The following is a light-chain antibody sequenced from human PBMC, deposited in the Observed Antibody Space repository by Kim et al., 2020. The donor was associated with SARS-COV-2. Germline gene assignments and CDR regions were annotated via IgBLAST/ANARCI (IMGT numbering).Light chain of an antibody. CDR3: SSYAGKNSLI. V-gene: IGLV2-8*01. J-gene: IGLJ2*01. Sequence: QSALTQPPSASGSPGQSVTISCTGTSSDVGGYNYVSWYQQHPGKAPKLLLYVVNKRPSGVPDRFSGSKSGNPASLTVTGLQAEDEAAYYCSSYAGKNSLIFGGGTQLTVL. CDR1: SSDVGGYNY. CDR2: VVN.